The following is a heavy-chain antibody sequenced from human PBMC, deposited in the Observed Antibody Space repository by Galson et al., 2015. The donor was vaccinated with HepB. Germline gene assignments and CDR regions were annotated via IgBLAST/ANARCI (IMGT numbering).Heavy chain of an antibody. CDR2: INSDESST. J-gene: IGHJ6*02. D-gene: IGHD3-16*01. V-gene: IGHV3-74*01. CDR3: ARGGFYYYNGVDV. CDR1: GFTFRSYW. Sequence: SLRLSCAASGFTFRSYWMHWVRQAPGKGLVWVSGINSDESSTSYADSVKGRLTISRDNAKNTLYLQMNSLRAEDTAVYYCARGGFYYYNGVDVWGQGTTVTVSS.